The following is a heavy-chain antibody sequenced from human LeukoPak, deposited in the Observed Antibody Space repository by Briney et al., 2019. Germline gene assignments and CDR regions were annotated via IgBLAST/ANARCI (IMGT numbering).Heavy chain of an antibody. Sequence: PGGSLRLSCAASGFTFSSYWMHWVRQAPGKGLVWVSRINTDGSSTSYADSVKGRFTISRDNAKNTLYLQMNSLRAKDTAVYYCASITGTLLLWGQGTLVTVSS. CDR2: INTDGSST. J-gene: IGHJ4*02. D-gene: IGHD1-20*01. CDR1: GFTFSSYW. CDR3: ASITGTLLL. V-gene: IGHV3-74*01.